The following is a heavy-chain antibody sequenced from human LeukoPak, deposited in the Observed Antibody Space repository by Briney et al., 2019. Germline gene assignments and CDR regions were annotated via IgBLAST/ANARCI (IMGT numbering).Heavy chain of an antibody. V-gene: IGHV3-66*02. CDR1: GFTVSTNY. Sequence: GGSLRLSCVASGFTVSTNYMSWVRQAPGKGLEWVSLLYSGGSTYYADSVKGRFTISRDNSKNTLYLQMNSLRPEDTAVYYCASRDDFWSGYYFDIWGQGTMVTVS. D-gene: IGHD3-3*01. CDR3: ASRDDFWSGYYFDI. J-gene: IGHJ3*02. CDR2: LYSGGST.